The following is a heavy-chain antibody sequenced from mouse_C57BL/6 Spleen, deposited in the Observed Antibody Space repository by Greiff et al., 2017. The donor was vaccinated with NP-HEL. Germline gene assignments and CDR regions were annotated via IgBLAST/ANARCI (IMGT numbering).Heavy chain of an antibody. CDR2: IDPSDSYT. V-gene: IGHV1-69*01. Sequence: VQLQQPGAELVMPGASVKLSCKASGYTFTSYWMHWVKQRPGQGLEWIGEIDPSDSYTNYNQKFKGKSTLTVDKSSSTAYMQLSSLTSEDSAVYYCASYYYGSSYPYWYFDVWGTGTTVTVSS. CDR1: GYTFTSYW. J-gene: IGHJ1*03. CDR3: ASYYYGSSYPYWYFDV. D-gene: IGHD1-1*01.